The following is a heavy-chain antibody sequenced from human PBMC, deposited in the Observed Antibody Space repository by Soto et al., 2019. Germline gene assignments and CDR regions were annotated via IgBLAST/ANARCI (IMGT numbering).Heavy chain of an antibody. Sequence: QLQLQESGSGLVKPSQTLSLTCAVSGGSISSGGYSWSWIRQPPGKGLEWIGYIYHSGSTYYNPSLKSRVTISVERSKNQFSLKLSAVTAADTAVYYCARAHYGDYGYGMDVWGQGTTVTGSS. V-gene: IGHV4-30-2*01. CDR3: ARAHYGDYGYGMDV. CDR1: GGSISSGGYS. D-gene: IGHD4-17*01. J-gene: IGHJ6*02. CDR2: IYHSGST.